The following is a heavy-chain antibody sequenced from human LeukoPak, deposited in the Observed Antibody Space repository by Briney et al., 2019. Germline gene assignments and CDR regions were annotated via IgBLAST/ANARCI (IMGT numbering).Heavy chain of an antibody. CDR3: ARDLYYYGSGGLQ. J-gene: IGHJ4*02. Sequence: GGSLRLSCAASGFTFSSSSMNWVRQAPGKGLEWVSYISSSSGTIYYADSVKGRFTISRDNSKNTLYLQMNSLRAEDTAVYYCARDLYYYGSGGLQWGQGTLVTVSS. CDR2: ISSSSGTI. D-gene: IGHD3-10*01. CDR1: GFTFSSSS. V-gene: IGHV3-48*01.